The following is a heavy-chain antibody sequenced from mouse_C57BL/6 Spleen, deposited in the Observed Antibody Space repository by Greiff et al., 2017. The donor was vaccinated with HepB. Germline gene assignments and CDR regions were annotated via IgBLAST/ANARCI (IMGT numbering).Heavy chain of an antibody. D-gene: IGHD1-1*01. CDR2: IDPSDSYT. CDR1: GYTFTSYW. CDR3: ALTTVVEGDY. Sequence: QVQLQQPGAELVMPGASVKLSCKASGYTFTSYWMHWVKQRPGQGLEWIGEIDPSDSYTNYNQKFKGKSTWTVDKSSSTAYMQLSSLTSEDSAVYYCALTTVVEGDYWGQGTTLTVSS. V-gene: IGHV1-69*01. J-gene: IGHJ2*01.